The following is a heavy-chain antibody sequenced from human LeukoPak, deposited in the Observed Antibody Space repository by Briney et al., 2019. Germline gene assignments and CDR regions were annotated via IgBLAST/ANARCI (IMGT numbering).Heavy chain of an antibody. CDR3: ARVKRDCSGGSCYSYDY. CDR1: GFTFSSYA. CDR2: ISGSGGST. Sequence: GGSLRLSRAASGFTFSSYAMSWVRQAPGKGLEWVSAISGSGGSTYYADSVKGRFTISRDNSKNTLYLQMNSLRAEDTAVYYCARVKRDCSGGSCYSYDYWGQGTLVTVSS. V-gene: IGHV3-23*01. D-gene: IGHD2-15*01. J-gene: IGHJ4*02.